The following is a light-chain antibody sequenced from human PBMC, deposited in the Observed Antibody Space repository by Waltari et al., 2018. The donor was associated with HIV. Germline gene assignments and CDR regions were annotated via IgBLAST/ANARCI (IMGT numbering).Light chain of an antibody. V-gene: IGKV4-1*01. J-gene: IGKJ4*01. Sequence: PDSLAVSLGERATIHCKSSQSLLYRSTNKNYLAWYQQKPGQPPKLLIYWASTRESGVPDRFSGSGSGTDFTLTISSLQAEDVAVYYCQQYYSTPLTFGGGTKVEIK. CDR3: QQYYSTPLT. CDR2: WAS. CDR1: QSLLYRSTNKNY.